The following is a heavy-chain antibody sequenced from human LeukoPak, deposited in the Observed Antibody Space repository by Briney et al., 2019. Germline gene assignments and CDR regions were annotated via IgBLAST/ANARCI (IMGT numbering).Heavy chain of an antibody. Sequence: GGSLRLSCAASGFTFSIYAMSWVRQAPGKGLEWVSATSGSGGTAYYADSVKGRFTISRDNSKNTLYLQMNSLRAEDTAVYYCAKKGYYDGSGYYMYYFDHWGQGTLVTVSS. CDR3: AKKGYYDGSGYYMYYFDH. CDR1: GFTFSIYA. V-gene: IGHV3-23*01. CDR2: TSGSGGTA. D-gene: IGHD3-22*01. J-gene: IGHJ4*02.